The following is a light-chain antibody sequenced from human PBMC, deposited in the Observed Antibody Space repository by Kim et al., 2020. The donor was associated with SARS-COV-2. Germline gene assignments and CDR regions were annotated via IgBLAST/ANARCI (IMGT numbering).Light chain of an antibody. J-gene: IGKJ2*01. V-gene: IGKV1-17*03. CDR2: AAS. CDR1: QGINIL. Sequence: SASVGARVTITCRERQGINILLAWFQQKPGKVPKRLIYAASSLQSGVPSRFSGSGSGTEFTLTISSLQHEDFATYYCLQHQTYPYTFGQGTKLEI. CDR3: LQHQTYPYT.